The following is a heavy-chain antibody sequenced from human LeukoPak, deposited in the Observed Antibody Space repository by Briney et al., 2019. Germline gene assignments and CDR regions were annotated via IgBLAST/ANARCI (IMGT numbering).Heavy chain of an antibody. V-gene: IGHV1-2*02. CDR2: INPNSGGT. D-gene: IGHD2-2*01. CDR1: GYTFTGYY. J-gene: IGHJ5*02. Sequence: ASVKVSCXASGYTFTGYYMHWVRQAPGQGLEWMGWINPNSGGTNCAQKFQGRVTMTRDTSISTAYMELSRLRSDDTAVYYCARDLVVVPAAINWFDPWGQGTLVTVSS. CDR3: ARDLVVVPAAINWFDP.